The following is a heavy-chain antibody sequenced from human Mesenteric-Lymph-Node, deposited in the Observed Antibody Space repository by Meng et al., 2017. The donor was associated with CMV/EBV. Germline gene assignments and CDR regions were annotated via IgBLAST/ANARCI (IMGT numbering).Heavy chain of an antibody. V-gene: IGHV3-48*04. Sequence: GGSLRLSCAASGFTFSIYSMNWVRQAPGKGLEWVSYISSSSTTIYYADSAKGRFTISRDNAKNSLYLQMNSLRAEDTAVFYCARVLYYYGSGSFYNVHYAMDVWGQGTTVTVSS. D-gene: IGHD3-10*01. J-gene: IGHJ6*02. CDR2: ISSSSTTI. CDR1: GFTFSIYS. CDR3: ARVLYYYGSGSFYNVHYAMDV.